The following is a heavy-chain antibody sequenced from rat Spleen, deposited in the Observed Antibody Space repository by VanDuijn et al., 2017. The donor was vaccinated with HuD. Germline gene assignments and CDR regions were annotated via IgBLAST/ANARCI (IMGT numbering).Heavy chain of an antibody. CDR1: GFTFSNYG. CDR3: ARRHYGYTDYFDY. CDR2: INSDGSST. D-gene: IGHD1-6*01. Sequence: EVQLVESGGGLVQPGRSLKLSCAASGFTFSNYGMAWVRQAPTKGLEWVATINSDGSSTYYRDSVKGRFTISRDNAKSTLSLQMDSLRSEDTATYYCARRHYGYTDYFDYWGQGVMVTVSS. J-gene: IGHJ2*01. V-gene: IGHV5-29*01.